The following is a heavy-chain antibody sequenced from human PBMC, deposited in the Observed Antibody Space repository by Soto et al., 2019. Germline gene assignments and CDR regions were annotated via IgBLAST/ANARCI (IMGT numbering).Heavy chain of an antibody. J-gene: IGHJ3*02. D-gene: IGHD3-3*01. CDR2: IYYSGST. CDR1: GGSISSSSYY. Sequence: SETLSLTCSVSGGSISSSSYYWGWIRQPPGKGLEWIGSIYYSGSTYYNPSLKSRVTISVDTSKNQFSLKLSSVTAADTAVYYCARQLGITIFGVMQKEAFDIWGQGTMVLVSS. V-gene: IGHV4-39*01. CDR3: ARQLGITIFGVMQKEAFDI.